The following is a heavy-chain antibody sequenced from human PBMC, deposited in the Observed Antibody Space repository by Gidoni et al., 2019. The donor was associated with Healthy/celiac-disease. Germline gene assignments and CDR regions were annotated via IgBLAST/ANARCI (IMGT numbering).Heavy chain of an antibody. D-gene: IGHD3-3*01. V-gene: IGHV3-21*01. CDR1: GFTFSSYR. CDR3: ARDGPIGLNDY. J-gene: IGHJ4*02. Sequence: EVQLVESGGGLVKPGGSLRLSCAASGFTFSSYRMNWVRQAPGKGLEWVSSISSSSSYIYYADSVKRRFTSSRDNAKNALYLQMNSRRAEDTAVYYCARDGPIGLNDYWGQGTLVTVSS. CDR2: ISSSSSYI.